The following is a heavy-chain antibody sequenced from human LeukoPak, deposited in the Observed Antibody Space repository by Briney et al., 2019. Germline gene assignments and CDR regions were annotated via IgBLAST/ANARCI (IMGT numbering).Heavy chain of an antibody. D-gene: IGHD6-13*01. Sequence: GGSLRLFCAASGYTFSNYWMHRVRQAPGRGLVWVSRINSDGINTSYADSVKGRFTISRDNAKNTLNLQMNSLRAEDTAVYYCARDRGSSSWYMVGYYFDYWGQGTLVTVSS. CDR1: GYTFSNYW. CDR3: ARDRGSSSWYMVGYYFDY. CDR2: INSDGINT. J-gene: IGHJ4*02. V-gene: IGHV3-74*01.